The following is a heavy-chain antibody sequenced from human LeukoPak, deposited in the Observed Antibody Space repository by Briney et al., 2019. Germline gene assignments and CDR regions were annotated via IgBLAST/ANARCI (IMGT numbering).Heavy chain of an antibody. D-gene: IGHD3-10*01. Sequence: GRSLRLSCAASGFTFSSYGMHWVRQAPGKGLEWVAVISYDGSNKYYADSVKGRFTISRDNSKNTLYLQMNSLRAEDTAVYYCAKDAVEFTARDYFDYWGQGTLVTVSS. CDR2: ISYDGSNK. V-gene: IGHV3-30*18. CDR3: AKDAVEFTARDYFDY. CDR1: GFTFSSYG. J-gene: IGHJ4*02.